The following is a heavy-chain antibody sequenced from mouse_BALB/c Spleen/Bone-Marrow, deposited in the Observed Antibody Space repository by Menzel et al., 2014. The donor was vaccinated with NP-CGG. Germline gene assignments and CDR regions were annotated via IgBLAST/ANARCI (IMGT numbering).Heavy chain of an antibody. CDR3: ARLGYYGSFAY. D-gene: IGHD1-2*01. Sequence: EVKVVESGGGLVQPGGSLKLPCAASGFDFSRYWMSWVRQAPGKGLGWIGEINPDSNTINYTPSLKDKFIISRDNAKNTLYLQMSKVRSEDTALYYCARLGYYGSFAYWGQGTLGTVSA. J-gene: IGHJ3*01. CDR1: GFDFSRYW. CDR2: INPDSNTI. V-gene: IGHV4-1*02.